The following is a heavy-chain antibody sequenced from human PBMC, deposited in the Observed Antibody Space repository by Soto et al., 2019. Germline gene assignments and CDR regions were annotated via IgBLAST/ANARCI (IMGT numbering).Heavy chain of an antibody. CDR3: ARVAVGYYYMDV. Sequence: GGSLRLSCAASGFTFSNYWMHWVRQAPGKGLVWVSHINSDGTRTNYADSVKGRFTISRDNAENTLYLQMNSLTAEDTAVYYCARVAVGYYYMDVWGKGTTVTVSS. CDR1: GFTFSNYW. V-gene: IGHV3-74*01. J-gene: IGHJ6*03. CDR2: INSDGTRT.